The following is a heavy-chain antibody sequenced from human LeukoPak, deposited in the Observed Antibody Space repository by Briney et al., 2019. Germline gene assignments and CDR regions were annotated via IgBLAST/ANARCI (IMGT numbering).Heavy chain of an antibody. CDR1: GGSFSGYY. J-gene: IGHJ4*02. D-gene: IGHD3-16*02. CDR3: ARGRGDYIWGSYRYYVSYYFDY. V-gene: IGHV4-34*01. Sequence: PSDTLSLTCAVYGGSFSGYYWSWIRQPPGKGLEWIGEINHSGSTNYNPSLKSRVTISVDTSKNQFSLKLSSVTAADTAVYYCARGRGDYIWGSYRYYVSYYFDYWGQGTLVTVSS. CDR2: INHSGST.